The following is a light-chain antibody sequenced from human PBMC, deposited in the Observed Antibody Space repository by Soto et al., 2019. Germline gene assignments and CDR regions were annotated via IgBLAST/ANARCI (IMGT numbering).Light chain of an antibody. Sequence: EIVLTQSPGTLSVSPGERATLSCRASQSVGRDYLAWYQQKPGQAPRLLIHGASSRATGIPDRFSGSGSGTDFTLTISILEPEDFAVYYCQQYASSPLTFGGGAKVETK. CDR3: QQYASSPLT. CDR2: GAS. V-gene: IGKV3-20*01. J-gene: IGKJ4*01. CDR1: QSVGRDY.